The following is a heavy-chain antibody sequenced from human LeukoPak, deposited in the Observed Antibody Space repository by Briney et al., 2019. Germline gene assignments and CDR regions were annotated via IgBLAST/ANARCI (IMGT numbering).Heavy chain of an antibody. CDR1: GFTFSSYW. Sequence: GSLRLSCAASGFTFSSYWMSWIRQPPGKGLEWIGEINHSGSTNYNPSLKSRVTISVDTSKNQFSLKLSSVTAADTAAYYCARAGDSSGWYHYYYGMDVWGQGTTVTVSS. J-gene: IGHJ6*02. V-gene: IGHV4-34*01. D-gene: IGHD6-19*01. CDR2: INHSGST. CDR3: ARAGDSSGWYHYYYGMDV.